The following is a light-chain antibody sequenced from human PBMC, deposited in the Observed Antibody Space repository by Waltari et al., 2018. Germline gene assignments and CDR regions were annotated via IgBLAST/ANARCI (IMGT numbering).Light chain of an antibody. V-gene: IGKV3-15*01. Sequence: EILLTQSPATLSVSPGDRVILPFRASQSVKTNLAWYQQKPGQAPRLLIYQASTRAPGIPARFSGSGSATEFTLTISGLQSEDFGIYYCQRYNNWPPITFGQGTRLEI. J-gene: IGKJ5*01. CDR3: QRYNNWPPIT. CDR1: QSVKTN. CDR2: QAS.